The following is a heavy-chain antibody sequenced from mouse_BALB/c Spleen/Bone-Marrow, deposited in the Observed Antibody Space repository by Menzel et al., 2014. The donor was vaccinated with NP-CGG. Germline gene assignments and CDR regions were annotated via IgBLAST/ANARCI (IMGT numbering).Heavy chain of an antibody. CDR1: GYTFSNYW. V-gene: IGHV1-9*01. CDR2: ILPGSGTA. Sequence: VKLVESGAELMKPGASVKISCKATGYTFSNYWIDWVKQRSGHGLGWIGEILPGSGTANYNEKFKGKATFTADTSSNTAYMQLSSLTSEDSALYYCARASVVPYYFDFWGQGTTLTVSS. CDR3: ARASVVPYYFDF. J-gene: IGHJ2*01. D-gene: IGHD1-1*01.